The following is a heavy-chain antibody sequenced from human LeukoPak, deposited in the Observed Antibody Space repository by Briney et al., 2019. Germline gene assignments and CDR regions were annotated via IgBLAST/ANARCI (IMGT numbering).Heavy chain of an antibody. J-gene: IGHJ6*03. CDR3: ARAMIVVVAWYYMDV. CDR2: ISYDGSNK. CDR1: GFDFSSYA. D-gene: IGHD3-22*01. V-gene: IGHV3-30-3*01. Sequence: PGGSLRLSCVASGFDFSSYAMTWVRQAPGRGLEWVAVISYDGSNKYYADSVKGRFTISRDNSKNTLYLQMNSLRAEDTAVYYCARAMIVVVAWYYMDVWGKGTTVTVSS.